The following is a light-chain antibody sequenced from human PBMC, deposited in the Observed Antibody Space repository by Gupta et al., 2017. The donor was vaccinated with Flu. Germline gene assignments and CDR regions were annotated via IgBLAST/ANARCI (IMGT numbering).Light chain of an antibody. CDR2: MGS. V-gene: IGKV2-28*01. Sequence: VTPGEPASISCRSSQSLLHSNGYNYLDWYVQKPGQSPQLLIYMGSNRASGVPDRFSGSGSGTDFTLKISRVEAEDVGVYYCMQALQTPLTFGGGTKVEIK. J-gene: IGKJ4*01. CDR1: QSLLHSNGYNY. CDR3: MQALQTPLT.